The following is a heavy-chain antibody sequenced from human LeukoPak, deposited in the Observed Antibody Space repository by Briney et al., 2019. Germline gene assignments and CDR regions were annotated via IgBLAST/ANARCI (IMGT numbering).Heavy chain of an antibody. D-gene: IGHD3-16*02. J-gene: IGHJ3*02. V-gene: IGHV5-51*01. CDR3: ARLISGYAFDI. Sequence: GESLKISCEGSGYTFPNYWIGWVRHMPGKGLECMGVIYPGDSDTRYSPSFQGQVTISADKSIRTASLQWSSLKASDTAMYYCARLISGYAFDIWGQGTMVTVSS. CDR1: GYTFPNYW. CDR2: IYPGDSDT.